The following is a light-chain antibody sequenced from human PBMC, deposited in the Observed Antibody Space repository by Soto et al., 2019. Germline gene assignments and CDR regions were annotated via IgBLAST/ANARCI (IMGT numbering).Light chain of an antibody. CDR1: NSNIGAGYD. Sequence: QSVLTQPPSVSGAPGQRVTISCTGTNSNIGAGYDVHWYQQHPGTAPKLLIYGNSNRPSGVPDRFSGSKSGTSASLAITGLQAEDEADYYCQYYDSSLSALFGGGTQLTVL. J-gene: IGLJ3*02. V-gene: IGLV1-40*01. CDR3: QYYDSSLSAL. CDR2: GNS.